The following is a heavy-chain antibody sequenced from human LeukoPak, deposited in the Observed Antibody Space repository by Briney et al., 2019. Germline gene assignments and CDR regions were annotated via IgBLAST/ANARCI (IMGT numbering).Heavy chain of an antibody. J-gene: IGHJ5*02. V-gene: IGHV1-8*02. CDR3: ARKNYCSGGSCYSRGWFDP. CDR2: MNPNSGNT. Sequence: GASVKVSCKASGGTLSSYAISWVRQAPGQGLEWMGWMNPNSGNTVYAQKFQGRVTMTRDTSISTAYMELSSLRSEDTAMYYCARKNYCSGGSCYSRGWFDPWGQGTLVTVSS. CDR1: GGTLSSYA. D-gene: IGHD2-15*01.